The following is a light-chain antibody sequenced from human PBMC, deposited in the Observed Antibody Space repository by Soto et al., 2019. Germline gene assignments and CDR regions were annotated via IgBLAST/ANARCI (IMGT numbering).Light chain of an antibody. Sequence: QSVLTQPPSASGSPGQSVTISCTGTSSDIGADNYVSWYQQYPGKAPKLLIYNVHKRPSGVPDRFSGSKSGNAASLTVSGLQAEDEADYYCCSYANYNTLFGGGTKVTVL. CDR3: CSYANYNTL. CDR2: NVH. CDR1: SSDIGADNY. J-gene: IGLJ3*02. V-gene: IGLV2-8*01.